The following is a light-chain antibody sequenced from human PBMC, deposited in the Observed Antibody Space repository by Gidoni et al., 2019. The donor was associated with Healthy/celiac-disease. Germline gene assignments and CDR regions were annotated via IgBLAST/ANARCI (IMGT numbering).Light chain of an antibody. Sequence: DIQMTQSPSTLSASLGDRVTITCRARPSIRSWLAWYQQKPGKAPKLLIYKASSLESGVPSRFSGSGSGTEFTLTISSVQPDDFATYYCQQYKSYPWTFGQGTKVEIK. J-gene: IGKJ1*01. V-gene: IGKV1-5*03. CDR3: QQYKSYPWT. CDR1: PSIRSW. CDR2: KAS.